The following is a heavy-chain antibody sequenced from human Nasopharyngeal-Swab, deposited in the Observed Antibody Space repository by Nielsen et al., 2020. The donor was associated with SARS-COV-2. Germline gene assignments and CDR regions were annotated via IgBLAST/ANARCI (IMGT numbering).Heavy chain of an antibody. D-gene: IGHD3-3*01. J-gene: IGHJ6*03. CDR3: AKDVTIFGGVNYYMDV. CDR1: GFTFSSYA. Sequence: GGSLRLSCAASGFTFSSYAMHWVRQAPGKGLEWVAVISYDGSNKYYADSVKGRFTISRDNSKNTLYLQMNSLRAEDTGVYYCAKDVTIFGGVNYYMDVWGKGTTVTVSS. V-gene: IGHV3-30*18. CDR2: ISYDGSNK.